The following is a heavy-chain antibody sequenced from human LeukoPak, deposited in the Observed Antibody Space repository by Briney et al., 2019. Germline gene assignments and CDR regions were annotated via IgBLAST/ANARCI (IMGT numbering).Heavy chain of an antibody. V-gene: IGHV3-53*01. Sequence: GGSLRLSCAASGFTVSSNYMSWVRQAPGKGLEWVSVIYSGGSTYYADSVKGRFTISRDNSKNTLYLRMNSLRAEDTAVYYCARQGLYRRWFDPWGQGTLVTVSS. CDR1: GFTVSSNY. J-gene: IGHJ5*02. CDR2: IYSGGST. CDR3: ARQGLYRRWFDP.